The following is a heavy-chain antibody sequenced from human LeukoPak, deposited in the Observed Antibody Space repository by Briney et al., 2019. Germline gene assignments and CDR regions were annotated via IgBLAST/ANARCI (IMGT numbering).Heavy chain of an antibody. J-gene: IGHJ6*02. V-gene: IGHV4-4*07. CDR3: ARDEVTGQRSSEYYYYYGMDV. D-gene: IGHD2-21*02. Sequence: PSETLSLTCTVSGGSISSYYWSWIRQPAGKGLEWIGRIYTSGSTNYNPSLKSRLTMSVDTSKNQFSLKLSSVTAADTAVYYCARDEVTGQRSSEYYYYYGMDVWGQGTTVTVSS. CDR1: GGSISSYY. CDR2: IYTSGST.